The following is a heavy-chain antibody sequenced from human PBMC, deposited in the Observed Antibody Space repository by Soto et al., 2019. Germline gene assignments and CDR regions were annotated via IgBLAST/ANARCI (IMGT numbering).Heavy chain of an antibody. CDR3: ARDYYGSGSYDFDY. V-gene: IGHV3-48*01. Sequence: SLRLSCAASGFTFSSYSMNWVRQAPGKGLEWVSYISSSSSTIYYADSVKGRFTISRDNAKNSLYLQMNSLRAEDTAVYYCARDYYGSGSYDFDYWGQGTLVTVSS. D-gene: IGHD3-10*01. CDR1: GFTFSSYS. CDR2: ISSSSSTI. J-gene: IGHJ4*02.